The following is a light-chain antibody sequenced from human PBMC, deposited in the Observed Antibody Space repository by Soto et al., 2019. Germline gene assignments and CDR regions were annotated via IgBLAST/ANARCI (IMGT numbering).Light chain of an antibody. CDR1: SSDVGGYNY. V-gene: IGLV2-14*01. CDR3: SSYTSSSTLVV. J-gene: IGLJ2*01. Sequence: QSALTQRACVSGSPGQSITISCTGTSSDVGGYNYVSWYQQHPGKAPKLMIYDVSNRPSGVSNRFSGSKSGNTASLTISGLQAEDEADYYCSSYTSSSTLVVFGGGTKVTVL. CDR2: DVS.